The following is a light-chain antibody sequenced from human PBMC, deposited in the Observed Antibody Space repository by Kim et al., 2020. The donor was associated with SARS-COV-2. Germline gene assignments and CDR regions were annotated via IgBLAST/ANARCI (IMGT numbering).Light chain of an antibody. Sequence: QAVVTQEPSLTVSPGGTVTLTCGSSTGAVTSGHYPYWFQQKPGQAPRTLIYDINKKHSWTPARFSGSLLGGKAALTLSGAQSEDEAEYYCLLSYSDSRWVCGGGTQLTVL. CDR1: TGAVTSGHY. J-gene: IGLJ3*02. V-gene: IGLV7-46*01. CDR2: DIN. CDR3: LLSYSDSRWV.